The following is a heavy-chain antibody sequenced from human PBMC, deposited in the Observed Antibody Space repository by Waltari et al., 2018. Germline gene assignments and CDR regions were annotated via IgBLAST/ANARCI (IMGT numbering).Heavy chain of an antibody. Sequence: VQLVQSGAEVKKPGASVKVSCKASGYTFTGYYMHWVRQAPGQGLEWMGRVDPEDGETIYAEKFQGRVTITADTSTDTAYMELSSLRSEDTAVYYCATVGIRVGATGGAYWGQGTLVTVSS. CDR2: VDPEDGET. CDR1: GYTFTGYY. V-gene: IGHV1-69-2*01. D-gene: IGHD1-26*01. CDR3: ATVGIRVGATGGAY. J-gene: IGHJ4*02.